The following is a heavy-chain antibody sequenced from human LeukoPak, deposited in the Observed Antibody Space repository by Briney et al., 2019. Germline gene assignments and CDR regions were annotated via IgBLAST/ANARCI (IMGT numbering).Heavy chain of an antibody. CDR1: GFTLSSYG. V-gene: IGHV3-30*02. Sequence: PGGSLRLFCAASGFTLSSYGMHGVRQARGKGLECVAVIRYDWSNKYYADSVKGRFNISRDNSKNTLYLQMNSVRAGDTAVYYCARSSNRYYYDSSGYSTFDYWGQ. CDR3: ARSSNRYYYDSSGYSTFDY. D-gene: IGHD3-22*01. J-gene: IGHJ4*02. CDR2: IRYDWSNK.